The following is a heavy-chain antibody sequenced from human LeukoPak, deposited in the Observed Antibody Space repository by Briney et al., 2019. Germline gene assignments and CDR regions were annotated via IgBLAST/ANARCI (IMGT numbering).Heavy chain of an antibody. CDR3: ARDKGLATDAFDI. CDR2: IRSSSSTI. D-gene: IGHD6-19*01. CDR1: GFSFSIYS. V-gene: IGHV3-48*02. Sequence: GGSLRLSCAASGFSFSIYSMNWVRQAPGKGLERVSYIRSSSSTIYYADSVKGRFTISRDNAKNSLYLQMNSLRDEDTAVYYCARDKGLATDAFDIWGQGTMVTVSS. J-gene: IGHJ3*02.